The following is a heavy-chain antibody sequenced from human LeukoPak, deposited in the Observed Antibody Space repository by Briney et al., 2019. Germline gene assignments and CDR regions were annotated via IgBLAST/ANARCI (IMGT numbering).Heavy chain of an antibody. V-gene: IGHV3-30*02. CDR1: GFIFSSYE. Sequence: GGSLRLSCAASGFIFSSYEMNWVRQAPGKGLEWVAFIRYDGSNKYYADSVKGRFTISRDNSKNTLYLQMNSLRAEDTAVYYCAKQSEDYYYYMDVWGKGTTVTISS. CDR3: AKQSEDYYYYMDV. CDR2: IRYDGSNK. J-gene: IGHJ6*03.